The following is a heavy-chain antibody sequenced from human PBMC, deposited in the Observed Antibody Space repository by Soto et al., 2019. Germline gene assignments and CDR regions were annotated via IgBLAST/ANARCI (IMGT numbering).Heavy chain of an antibody. CDR1: GGSISSYY. Sequence: PSETLSLTCTVSGGSISSYYWNWIRQPPGKGLEWIGYIYYSGSTNYNPSLKTRVTISVDTSKNQFSLKLSSVTAADTAVYYCARGVPPSDSFDYWGQGTLVTVSS. V-gene: IGHV4-59*01. J-gene: IGHJ4*02. CDR2: IYYSGST. D-gene: IGHD2-2*01. CDR3: ARGVPPSDSFDY.